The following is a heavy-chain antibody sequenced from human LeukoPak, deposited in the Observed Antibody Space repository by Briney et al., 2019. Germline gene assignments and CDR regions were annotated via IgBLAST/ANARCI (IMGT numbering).Heavy chain of an antibody. D-gene: IGHD2-15*01. CDR2: ISSSSSYI. CDR3: AKFAQRYCSGGSCHPFDY. CDR1: GFTFSSYS. J-gene: IGHJ4*02. Sequence: GPLRLSCAASGFTFSSYSMNCVRQAPGKGLEWVSSISSSSSYIYYADSVKGRFTISRDNSKNTLHLQMNSLRAEDTAAYYCAKFAQRYCSGGSCHPFDYWGQGTLVTVSS. V-gene: IGHV3-21*04.